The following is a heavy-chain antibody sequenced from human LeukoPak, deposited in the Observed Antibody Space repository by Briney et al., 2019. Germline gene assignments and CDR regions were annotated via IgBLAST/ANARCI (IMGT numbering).Heavy chain of an antibody. D-gene: IGHD2-2*03. Sequence: KTSETLSLTCTVCGGSITASYWTWVRQPPGKGLEYIGYISNSGSTNYNPSLKSRVTISVDTAKNHLSVNLTSVTDADTAVYYCARDKHLGFSSGTKYYPYYFDSWGQGIQVTVSS. CDR3: ARDKHLGFSSGTKYYPYYFDS. J-gene: IGHJ4*02. CDR1: GGSITASY. CDR2: ISNSGST. V-gene: IGHV4-59*01.